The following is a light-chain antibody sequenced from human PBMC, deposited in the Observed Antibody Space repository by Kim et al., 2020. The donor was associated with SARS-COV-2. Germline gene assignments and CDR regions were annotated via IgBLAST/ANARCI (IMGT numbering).Light chain of an antibody. J-gene: IGLJ1*01. CDR1: SSDGGGYTY. V-gene: IGLV2-14*03. Sequence: QSIHIACTGTSSDGGGYTYVSWYTQNPGKAPKLMLYAVSNRPSGVSNRFSGSKSGNTASLTISGLQAEDEADYYCNSYAGSTPYVFGTGTKVTVL. CDR2: AVS. CDR3: NSYAGSTPYV.